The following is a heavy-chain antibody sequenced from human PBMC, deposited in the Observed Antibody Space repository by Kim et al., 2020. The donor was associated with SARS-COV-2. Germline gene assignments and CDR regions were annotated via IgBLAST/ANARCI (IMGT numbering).Heavy chain of an antibody. CDR3: AKLTAAGSHPDY. Sequence: GGSLRLSCAASGFTFDDYAMHWVRQAPGKGLEWVSGISWNSGSIGYADSVKGRFTISRDNAKNSLYLQMNSLRAEDTALYYCAKLTAAGSHPDYWGQGTLVTVSS. D-gene: IGHD6-13*01. V-gene: IGHV3-9*01. CDR1: GFTFDDYA. J-gene: IGHJ4*02. CDR2: ISWNSGSI.